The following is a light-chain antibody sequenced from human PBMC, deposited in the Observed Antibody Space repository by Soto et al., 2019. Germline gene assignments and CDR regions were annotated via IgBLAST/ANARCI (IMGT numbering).Light chain of an antibody. CDR3: QQYGRPSRT. CDR2: GAS. Sequence: EIVLTQSPGTLSLSPGERVTLSCRASQSVSSYLAWYQQKPGQAPRLLIYGASSRATGIPDRFSGSGSGTDFTLTISRLEPEDFAVYYCQQYGRPSRTFGQGTKVEIK. V-gene: IGKV3-20*01. J-gene: IGKJ1*01. CDR1: QSVSSY.